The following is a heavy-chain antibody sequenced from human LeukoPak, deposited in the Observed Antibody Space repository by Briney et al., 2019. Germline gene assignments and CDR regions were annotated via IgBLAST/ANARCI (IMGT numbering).Heavy chain of an antibody. V-gene: IGHV3-30*18. D-gene: IGHD3-9*01. CDR1: GFTFSSYG. CDR2: ISYDGSNK. J-gene: IGHJ4*02. Sequence: GGSLRLSCAASGFTFSSYGMRWVRQAPGKGLEWVAVISYDGSNKYYADSVKGRFTISRDNSKNTLYLQMNSLRAEDTAVYYCAKDTVYYDILTGYYLDYWGQGTLVTVSS. CDR3: AKDTVYYDILTGYYLDY.